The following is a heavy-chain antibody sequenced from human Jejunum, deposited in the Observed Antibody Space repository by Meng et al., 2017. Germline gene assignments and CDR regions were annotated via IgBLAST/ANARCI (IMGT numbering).Heavy chain of an antibody. CDR2: ISWNSGGI. J-gene: IGHJ6*02. V-gene: IGHV3-9*03. D-gene: IGHD3-22*01. Sequence: SLKISCAASGFNFDDYGMHWVRQAPGKGLEWVAGISWNSGGIGYADSVKGRFTISRDNAKNSVFLQMNSLKPEDMALYYCVKGGAPHSSSTFGMDVWGQGTTVTVSS. CDR1: GFNFDDYG. CDR3: VKGGAPHSSSTFGMDV.